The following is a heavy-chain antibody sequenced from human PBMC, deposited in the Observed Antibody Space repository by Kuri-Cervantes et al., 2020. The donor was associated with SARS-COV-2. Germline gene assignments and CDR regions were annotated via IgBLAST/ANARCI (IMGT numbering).Heavy chain of an antibody. CDR3: VRVAGEGPVYYYYMDV. CDR2: ISGSGSYI. CDR1: GFTFSGYT. J-gene: IGHJ6*03. Sequence: SCVGTGFTFSGYTMNWVRQAPGKALQWVSSISGSGSYIYYADSVKGRFTVSRDSAKNSLYLQMNNLRGEDTAVYYCVRVAGEGPVYYYYMDVWDKGTTVTVSS. V-gene: IGHV3-21*01.